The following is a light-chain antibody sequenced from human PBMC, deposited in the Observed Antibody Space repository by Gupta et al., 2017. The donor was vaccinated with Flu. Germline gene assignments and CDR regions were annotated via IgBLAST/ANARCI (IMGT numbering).Light chain of an antibody. CDR2: KAS. CDR1: QSISDW. V-gene: IGKV1-5*03. J-gene: IGKJ1*01. Sequence: IQMTQSPSTLSASVGDRVTITCRASQSISDWLAWFQQRPGKPPKLLIYKASRLHSGVPSRFSGSGYGTEFTLTSSSRQPDDFANYYCQQYNNFPTFGQGTKVEIK. CDR3: QQYNNFPT.